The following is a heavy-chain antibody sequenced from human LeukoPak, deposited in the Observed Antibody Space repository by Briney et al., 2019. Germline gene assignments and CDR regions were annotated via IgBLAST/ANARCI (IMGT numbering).Heavy chain of an antibody. J-gene: IGHJ4*02. V-gene: IGHV4-31*03. CDR3: ARAVVVPAANYYFDY. Sequence: SETLSLTCTVSGGSISSGGYYWSWIRQHPGKGLEWIGYIYYSGSTYYNPSLKSRVTISVDTSKNQFSLKLSSVTAADTAVYYCARAVVVPAANYYFDYWGQGTLVTVSS. D-gene: IGHD2-2*01. CDR2: IYYSGST. CDR1: GGSISSGGYY.